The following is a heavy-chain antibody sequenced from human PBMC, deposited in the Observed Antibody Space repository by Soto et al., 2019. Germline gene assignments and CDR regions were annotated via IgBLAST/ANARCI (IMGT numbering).Heavy chain of an antibody. CDR1: GGSISSYY. CDR3: ARGTSARGYYGY. Sequence: SETLSLTCIVSGGSISSYYWSWIRQPAGKGLEWIGRMYTSGSTNYNPSLKSRVTMSVDTSKNQFSLKLSSVTAADTAVYYCARGTSARGYYGYWAQGTLVTVSS. J-gene: IGHJ4*02. D-gene: IGHD3-3*01. CDR2: MYTSGST. V-gene: IGHV4-4*07.